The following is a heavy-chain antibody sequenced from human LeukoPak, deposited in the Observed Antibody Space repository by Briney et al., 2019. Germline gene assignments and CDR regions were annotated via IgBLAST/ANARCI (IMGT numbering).Heavy chain of an antibody. V-gene: IGHV4-39*07. J-gene: IGHJ4*02. D-gene: IGHD5-18*01. Sequence: SETLSLTCTVSGDSISSSSYYWGWIRQPPGKGLEWIGSIPYSGSTYYNPSLKSRVTISVDTSKNQFSLKLSSVTAADAAVYYCARAGYSYGTGYYFDYWGQGALVTVSS. CDR1: GDSISSSSYY. CDR3: ARAGYSYGTGYYFDY. CDR2: IPYSGST.